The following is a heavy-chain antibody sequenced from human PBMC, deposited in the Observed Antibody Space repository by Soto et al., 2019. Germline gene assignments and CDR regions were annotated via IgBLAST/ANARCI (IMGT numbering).Heavy chain of an antibody. CDR3: ARSARGYSYGYFDY. CDR2: ISSTSSYI. V-gene: IGHV3-21*01. CDR1: GFTFSSYS. D-gene: IGHD5-18*01. Sequence: GGSLRLSCAASGFTFSSYSMNWVRQAPGKGLEWVSSISSTSSYIYYADSVKGRFTISRDNAKNSLFLQMNSLRAEDTAVYYCARSARGYSYGYFDYWGQGTLVTVSS. J-gene: IGHJ4*02.